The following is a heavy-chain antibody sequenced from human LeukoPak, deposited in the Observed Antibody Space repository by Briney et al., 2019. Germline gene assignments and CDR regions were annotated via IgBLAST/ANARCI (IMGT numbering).Heavy chain of an antibody. CDR3: AREQTTGFDQ. CDR2: IYSSGST. Sequence: SETLSLTCTVSGGPINNYFWSWIRQPAGKGLEWMGRIYSSGSTNYNPSLKNRLTISLDKTKNQVSLKLTSVTAADTAMYVCAREQTTGFDQWGQGTLVTVSS. V-gene: IGHV4-4*07. D-gene: IGHD4-17*01. CDR1: GGPINNYF. J-gene: IGHJ4*02.